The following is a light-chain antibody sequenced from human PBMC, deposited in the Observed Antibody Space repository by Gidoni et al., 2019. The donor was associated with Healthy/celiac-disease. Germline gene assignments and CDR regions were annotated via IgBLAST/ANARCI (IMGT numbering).Light chain of an antibody. V-gene: IGKV3-11*01. CDR1: QIVSSY. CDR2: DAS. CDR3: QQRSNWPLT. Sequence: EIVFTQSLATLSLSPGESATLSCRASQIVSSYLAWYQQKPSQAPRLLSYDASNRATGIPARFSGSGSGTDFTLTSSILEPEYFTVYYCQQRSNWPLTFGGGTKVEIK. J-gene: IGKJ4*01.